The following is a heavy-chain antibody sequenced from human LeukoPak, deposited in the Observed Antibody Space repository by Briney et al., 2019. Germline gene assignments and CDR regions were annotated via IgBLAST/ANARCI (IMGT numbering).Heavy chain of an antibody. CDR1: GGSFSSDSYY. CDR3: AREIVEEGATTLDY. D-gene: IGHD1-26*01. J-gene: IGHJ4*02. V-gene: IGHV4-61*01. CDR2: IYYSGST. Sequence: SETLSLTCTVSGGSFSSDSYYWSWIRQPPGKGLEWIGYIYYSGSTNYNPSLKSRVTISVDTSKNQFSLKLSSVTAADTAVYYCAREIVEEGATTLDYWGQGTLVTVSS.